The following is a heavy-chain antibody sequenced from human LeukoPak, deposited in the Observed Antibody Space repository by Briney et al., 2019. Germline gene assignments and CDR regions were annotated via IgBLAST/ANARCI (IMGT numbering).Heavy chain of an antibody. J-gene: IGHJ6*03. V-gene: IGHV4-61*05. CDR2: MYYSESA. Sequence: SETLSLTCTVSGGSISSRSYYWTWIRQPPGKGLECIGFMYYSESASYNPSLNSRVTVSVDKSKNQISLKLTSVTAADTAVYYCARFPASAEYRHYYHMDVWGQGTLVTVSS. CDR1: GGSISSRSYY. CDR3: ARFPASAEYRHYYHMDV. D-gene: IGHD6-25*01.